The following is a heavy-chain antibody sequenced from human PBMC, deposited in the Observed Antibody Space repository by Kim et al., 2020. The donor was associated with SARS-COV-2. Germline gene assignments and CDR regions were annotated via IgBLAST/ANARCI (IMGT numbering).Heavy chain of an antibody. J-gene: IGHJ4*02. CDR2: ISSSGSYI. V-gene: IGHV3-21*01. Sequence: GGSLRLSCVGSGFTFSTYSINWVRQAPGKGLEWVSAISSSGSYIYFADSLKGRFTISRDNARNSVSLVMNSLRAEDTAIYYCARDLTGLGGIGFASWGQGTLVTVSS. CDR1: GFTFSTYS. D-gene: IGHD2-15*01. CDR3: ARDLTGLGGIGFAS.